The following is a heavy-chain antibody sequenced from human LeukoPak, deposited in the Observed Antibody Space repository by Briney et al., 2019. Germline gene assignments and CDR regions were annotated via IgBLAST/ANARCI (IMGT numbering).Heavy chain of an antibody. V-gene: IGHV3-20*01. Sequence: RPGESLRLSCAASGFTFDDYGISWVRQPPGRGLEWVSGINWNAGSTGYADSVKGRFTVSRDNAKNSLYLQMSSRRAEDTALYDCARNYGGYDGTDFWGQGTLVTVSS. CDR3: ARNYGGYDGTDF. CDR1: GFTFDDYG. J-gene: IGHJ4*02. D-gene: IGHD5-12*01. CDR2: INWNAGST.